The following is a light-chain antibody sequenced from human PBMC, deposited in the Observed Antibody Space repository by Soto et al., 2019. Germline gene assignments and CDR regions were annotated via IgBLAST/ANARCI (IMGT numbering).Light chain of an antibody. CDR3: QHIYTTPP. CDR1: QSIGNY. J-gene: IGKJ4*01. CDR2: GAS. Sequence: DIQMTQSPSSLSAYVGNRVTITCRTGQSIGNYLNWFQQKAEKAPKLLIYGASSLQSGVPSRFSGSGSGTDFTLTLSILQPEDFATYYCQHIYTTPPFGGGTKVEI. V-gene: IGKV1-39*01.